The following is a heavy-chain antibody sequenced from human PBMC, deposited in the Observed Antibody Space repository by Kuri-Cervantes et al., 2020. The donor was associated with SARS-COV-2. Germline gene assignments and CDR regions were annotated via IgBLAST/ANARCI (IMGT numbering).Heavy chain of an antibody. CDR1: GYTFTGYY. J-gene: IGHJ6*03. V-gene: IGHV7-4-1*02. CDR3: ARDHDYKDQYYYYYYMDV. CDR2: INTNTGNP. D-gene: IGHD4-11*01. Sequence: ASVKVSCKASGYTFTGYYMHWVRQAPGQGLEWMGLINTNTGNPTYAQSFTGLFVFSLDTSVSTAYLQISSLKAEDTAVYYCARDHDYKDQYYYYYYMDVWGKGTTVTVSS.